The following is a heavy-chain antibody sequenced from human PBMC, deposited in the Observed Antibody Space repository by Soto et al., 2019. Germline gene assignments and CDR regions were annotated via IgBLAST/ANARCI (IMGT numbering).Heavy chain of an antibody. Sequence: PGGSLRLSCAASGFTFSSYWMSWVRQAPGKGLEWVANIRQDGSEKYFVDSVKGRFTISRDNAKNSLYLQMNSLRAEDTAVYYCARVGYCTNGVCYSYAFDIWGQGTMVTVSS. CDR1: GFTFSSYW. V-gene: IGHV3-7*01. D-gene: IGHD2-8*01. CDR2: IRQDGSEK. J-gene: IGHJ3*02. CDR3: ARVGYCTNGVCYSYAFDI.